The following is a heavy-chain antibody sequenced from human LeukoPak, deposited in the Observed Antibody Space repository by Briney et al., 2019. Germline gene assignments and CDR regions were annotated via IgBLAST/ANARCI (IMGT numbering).Heavy chain of an antibody. CDR1: GGSISSNSYY. CDR3: ARDSGSYSFDC. V-gene: IGHV4-39*02. J-gene: IGHJ4*02. Sequence: SETLSLTCTVSGGSISSNSYYWGWIRQPPGKGLEWIGTIYYSGSTYYNPSLMSRVTISVDTSKNHFSLKLTSVTAADTAVYYCARDSGSYSFDCWGQGTLVTVSS. CDR2: IYYSGST. D-gene: IGHD1-26*01.